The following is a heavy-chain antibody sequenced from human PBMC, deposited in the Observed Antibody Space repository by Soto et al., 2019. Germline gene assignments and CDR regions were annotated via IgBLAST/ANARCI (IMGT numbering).Heavy chain of an antibody. Sequence: SETLSLTCSVSGGSMSDDYWSWIRQSPGKGLEWISFVRYTGETNYNPSLKSRATISQDTSKNQFSLILSSVTAADTAVYYCVRDPPGAAGLDXWGQGTLVTVSX. V-gene: IGHV4-59*01. CDR3: VRDPPGAAGLDX. J-gene: IGHJ5*02. CDR2: VRYTGET. CDR1: GGSMSDDY.